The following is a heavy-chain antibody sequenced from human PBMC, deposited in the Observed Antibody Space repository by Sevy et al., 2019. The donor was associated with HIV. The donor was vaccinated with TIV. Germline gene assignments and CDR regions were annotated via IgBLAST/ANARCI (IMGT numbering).Heavy chain of an antibody. V-gene: IGHV7-4-1*02. J-gene: IGHJ4*02. CDR1: GYTFTSYA. CDR2: INTNTGNP. Sequence: ASLKVSCKASGYTFTSYAMNWVRQAPGQGLEWMGWINTNTGNPTYAQGFTGRFVFSLDTSVSTAYLQISSLKAEDTAVYYCAREPSGPYYYDTWIRYFDYWGQGTLVTVSS. CDR3: AREPSGPYYYDTWIRYFDY. D-gene: IGHD3-22*01.